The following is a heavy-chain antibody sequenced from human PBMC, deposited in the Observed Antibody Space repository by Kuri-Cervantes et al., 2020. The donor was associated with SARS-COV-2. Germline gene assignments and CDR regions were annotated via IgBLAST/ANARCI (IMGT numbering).Heavy chain of an antibody. V-gene: IGHV3-11*04. D-gene: IGHD6-19*01. CDR2: ISTSGGSI. Sequence: GESLKISCVASGFTFSDYYFTWIRQAPGKGLEWVSYISTSGGSIFYADSVKGRFTISRDNAKNSVYLQMNSLRVEDTAVYYCARDLRGWPVDYWGQGTLVTVSS. CDR3: ARDLRGWPVDY. CDR1: GFTFSDYY. J-gene: IGHJ4*02.